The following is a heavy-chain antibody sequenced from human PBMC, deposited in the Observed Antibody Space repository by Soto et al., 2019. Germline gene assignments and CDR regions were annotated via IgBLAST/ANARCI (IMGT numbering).Heavy chain of an antibody. D-gene: IGHD3-16*01. CDR2: INTDGSST. Sequence: PGGSLRLSCAASGLTFSSYWMHWVRQAPGKGLVWVSRINTDGSSTTYADSVKGRFTISRDNTKNTLYLQMNSLRVEDTAVYYCARARGRNIHFDYWGQGPRVTVSS. CDR1: GLTFSSYW. CDR3: ARARGRNIHFDY. J-gene: IGHJ4*02. V-gene: IGHV3-74*01.